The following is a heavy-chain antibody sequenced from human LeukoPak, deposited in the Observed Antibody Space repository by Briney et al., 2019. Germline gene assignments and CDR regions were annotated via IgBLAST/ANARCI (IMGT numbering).Heavy chain of an antibody. V-gene: IGHV3-74*01. Sequence: GGSLRLSCAASGFTLSTYWMHWVRQAPGKGLVWVSRINPDGSTTTYADSVEGRFTISRDNAKNTLYLQMNSLRAEDTAVYYCARGGYYSPPDYWGQGTLVTVSS. CDR1: GFTLSTYW. CDR3: ARGGYYSPPDY. CDR2: INPDGSTT. J-gene: IGHJ4*02. D-gene: IGHD2-21*01.